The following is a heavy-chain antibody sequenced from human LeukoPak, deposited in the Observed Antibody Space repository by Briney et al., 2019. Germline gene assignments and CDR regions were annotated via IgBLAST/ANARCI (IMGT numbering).Heavy chain of an antibody. Sequence: PSETLSLTCTVSGGSISSYYWSWIRQPPGKGLEWIGYIYYSGSTNYNPSLKSRVTISVDTSKNQFSLKLSSVTAAGTAVYYCARRAAAGTRVYFDYWGQGTLVTVSS. D-gene: IGHD6-13*01. J-gene: IGHJ4*02. CDR1: GGSISSYY. V-gene: IGHV4-59*01. CDR3: ARRAAAGTRVYFDY. CDR2: IYYSGST.